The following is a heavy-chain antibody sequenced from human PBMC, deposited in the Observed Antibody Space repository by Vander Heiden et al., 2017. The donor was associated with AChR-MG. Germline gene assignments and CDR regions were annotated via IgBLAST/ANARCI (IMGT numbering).Heavy chain of an antibody. CDR3: ANFRDWTVDVDY. V-gene: IGHV3-23*01. J-gene: IGHJ4*02. D-gene: IGHD1-1*01. CDR1: GFTFSSYA. Sequence: EVQLLESGGGLVQPGGSLRLSCAASGFTFSSYAMSWVRQAPGKGLEWVSAISGSGGSTYYADSVKGRFTISRDNSKNTLYLQMNSLRAEDTAVYYCANFRDWTVDVDYWGQGTLVTVSS. CDR2: ISGSGGST.